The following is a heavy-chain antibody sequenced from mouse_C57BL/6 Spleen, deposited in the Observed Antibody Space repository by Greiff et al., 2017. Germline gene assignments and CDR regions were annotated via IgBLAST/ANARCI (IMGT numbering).Heavy chain of an antibody. CDR2: IHPNSGST. V-gene: IGHV1-64*01. CDR1: GYTFTSYW. J-gene: IGHJ1*03. CDR3: ARGITGTEGYFDV. D-gene: IGHD4-1*01. Sequence: VQLQQPGAELVKPGASVKLSCKASGYTFTSYWMHWVKQRPGQGLEWIGMIHPNSGSTNYNEKFKSKATLTVDKSSSTAYMQLSSLTSEDSAGYYCARGITGTEGYFDVWGTGTTVTVSS.